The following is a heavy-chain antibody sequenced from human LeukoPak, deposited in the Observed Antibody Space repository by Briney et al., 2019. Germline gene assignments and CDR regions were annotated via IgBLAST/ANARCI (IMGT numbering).Heavy chain of an antibody. V-gene: IGHV3-23*01. Sequence: PGGSLRLSCAASGITFSSYAMSWVRQAPGKGLEWVSAISGSGGNTYYADSVKGRFTISRDNSKNTLYLQMNGLRAEDTALYYCAKDLQSGRYYGMGVWGQGTTVTVSS. D-gene: IGHD1-26*01. CDR1: GITFSSYA. J-gene: IGHJ6*02. CDR2: ISGSGGNT. CDR3: AKDLQSGRYYGMGV.